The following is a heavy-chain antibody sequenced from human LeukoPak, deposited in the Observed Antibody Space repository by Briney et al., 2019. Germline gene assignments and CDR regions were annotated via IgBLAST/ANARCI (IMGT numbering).Heavy chain of an antibody. CDR2: ISYDGSNK. CDR1: GFTFSSYG. CDR3: AKEMGLGELSLYRDAFDI. D-gene: IGHD3-16*02. Sequence: GGSLRLSCAASGFTFSSYGMHWVRQAPGKGLEWVAVISYDGSNKYYADSVKGRFTISRDNSKNTLYLQMNSLRAEDTAVYYCAKEMGLGELSLYRDAFDIWGQGTMVTVSS. J-gene: IGHJ3*02. V-gene: IGHV3-30*18.